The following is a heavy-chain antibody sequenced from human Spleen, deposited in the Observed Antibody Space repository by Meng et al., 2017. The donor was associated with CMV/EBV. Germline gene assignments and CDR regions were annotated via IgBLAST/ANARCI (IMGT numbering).Heavy chain of an antibody. Sequence: SISSGDYYWGWIRQPPGKGLEWIGYIYYSGSTYYNPSLESRVTISVDTSKNHFSLKLSSVTAADTAVYYCASTQASGSPLDFWFDPWGQGTLVTVSS. V-gene: IGHV4-30-4*08. CDR3: ASTQASGSPLDFWFDP. CDR1: SISSGDYY. D-gene: IGHD1-26*01. J-gene: IGHJ5*02. CDR2: IYYSGST.